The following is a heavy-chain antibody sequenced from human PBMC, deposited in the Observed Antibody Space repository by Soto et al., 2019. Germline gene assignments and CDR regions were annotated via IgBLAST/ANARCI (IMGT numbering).Heavy chain of an antibody. CDR3: ARSHYDSSGYPFDY. Sequence: PSETLSLTCTVSGGSISSYYWSWIRQPPGKGLEWIGYIYYSGSTNYNPSLKSRVTISVDTSKNQFSLKLSSVTAADTAVYYCARSHYDSSGYPFDYWGQGTLVTSPQ. CDR2: IYYSGST. CDR1: GGSISSYY. V-gene: IGHV4-59*01. J-gene: IGHJ4*02. D-gene: IGHD3-22*01.